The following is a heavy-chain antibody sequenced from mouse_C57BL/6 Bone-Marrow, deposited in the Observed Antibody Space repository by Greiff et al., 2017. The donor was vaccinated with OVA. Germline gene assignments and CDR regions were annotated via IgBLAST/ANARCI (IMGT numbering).Heavy chain of an antibody. CDR2: IDPNSGGT. D-gene: IGHD2-4*01. Sequence: VQLQQPGAELVKPGASVTLSCKASGYTFTSYWMHWVKQRPGRGLEWLGRIDPNSGGTKYNEKFKSKATLTVDKPSSTAYMQLSSLTSEASADYYSARTYEYDGFAYWGQGTLVTVSA. CDR3: ARTYEYDGFAY. CDR1: GYTFTSYW. V-gene: IGHV1-72*01. J-gene: IGHJ3*01.